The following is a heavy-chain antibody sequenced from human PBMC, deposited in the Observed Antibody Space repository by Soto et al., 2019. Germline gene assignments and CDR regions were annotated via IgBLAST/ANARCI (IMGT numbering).Heavy chain of an antibody. CDR3: AREAYIVVVPAEKNYYYYYGMDV. D-gene: IGHD2-2*01. CDR2: ISGYNGDT. CDR1: GYTFTSYG. J-gene: IGHJ6*02. V-gene: IGHV1-18*01. Sequence: QVQLVQSGAEVKKPGASVKVSCEASGYTFTSYGINWVRQAPGQGLEWMGWISGYNGDTNYAQKLQGRVTMTIDTSTSTAYMELRRLRSDATAVYYCAREAYIVVVPAEKNYYYYYGMDVWGQGTTVTVSS.